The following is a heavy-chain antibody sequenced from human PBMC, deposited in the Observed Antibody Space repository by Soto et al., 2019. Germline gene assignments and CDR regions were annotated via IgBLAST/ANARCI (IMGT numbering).Heavy chain of an antibody. CDR1: GGSISSGGYS. CDR2: IYHSGST. D-gene: IGHD3-9*01. CDR3: ARAGPNDMLTGYSEGPFDY. J-gene: IGHJ4*02. Sequence: PSETLSLTCAVSGGSISSGGYSWSWIRQPPGKGLEWIGYIYHSGSTYYNPSLKSRVTISVDRSKNQFSLKLSSVTAADTAVYYCARAGPNDMLTGYSEGPFDYWGQGTLVTVSS. V-gene: IGHV4-30-2*01.